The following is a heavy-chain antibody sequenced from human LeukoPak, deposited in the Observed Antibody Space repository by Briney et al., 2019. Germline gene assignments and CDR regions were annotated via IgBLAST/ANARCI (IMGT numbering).Heavy chain of an antibody. J-gene: IGHJ3*02. D-gene: IGHD3-10*01. CDR1: GGSLSGCY. CDR2: IDHRGST. CDR3: AREPASWRGAFDI. Sequence: SETLSLTCAVYGGSLSGCYWSWIRRTPVKGLEWIGEIDHRGSTNYNPSLKSRVTMSVDKSKNQISLKLSSSTAADMAVYYCAREPASWRGAFDIWGQGTIVTVSS. V-gene: IGHV4-34*01.